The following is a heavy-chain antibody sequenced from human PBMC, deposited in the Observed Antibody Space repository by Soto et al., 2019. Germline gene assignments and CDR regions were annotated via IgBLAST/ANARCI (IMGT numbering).Heavy chain of an antibody. CDR2: IYSDGST. J-gene: IGHJ4*02. CDR1: GFTFNSNY. Sequence: EVQLVESGGGLVQPGGSLRLSCAASGFTFNSNYMSWVRQAPGKGLEWVSVIYSDGSTNYEDSVKGRFIISRDNSTNTLYFQMNSLRAEDTAVYYCATLTKYEILSGLCPFWGQGTLVTVSS. V-gene: IGHV3-66*01. D-gene: IGHD3-9*01. CDR3: ATLTKYEILSGLCPF.